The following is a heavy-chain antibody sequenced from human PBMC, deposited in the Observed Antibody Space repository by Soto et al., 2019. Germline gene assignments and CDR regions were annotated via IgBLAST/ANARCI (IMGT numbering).Heavy chain of an antibody. CDR2: IIPIFGTA. D-gene: IGHD3-22*01. CDR3: ARGPHQLIVPWEDNWFDP. V-gene: IGHV1-69*13. J-gene: IGHJ5*02. CDR1: GGTFSSYA. Sequence: GASVKVSCKASGGTFSSYAISWVRQAPGQGLEWMGGIIPIFGTANYAQKFQGRVTITADESTSTAYMELSSLRSEDTAVYYCARGPHQLIVPWEDNWFDPWGQGTLVTVSS.